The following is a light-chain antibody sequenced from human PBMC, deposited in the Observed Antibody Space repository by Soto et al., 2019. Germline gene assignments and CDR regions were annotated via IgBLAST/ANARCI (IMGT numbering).Light chain of an antibody. CDR3: SSYTSSSTPVV. Sequence: QSALTQPTSVSGSPGQSITISCTGTSSDVGGYNYVSWYQQHPGKAPKLMIYDVSNRPSGVSNRFSGSKSGNTASLTISGLQAEDAADYYCSSYTSSSTPVVFCGGTQLTVL. CDR2: DVS. CDR1: SSDVGGYNY. V-gene: IGLV2-14*01. J-gene: IGLJ2*01.